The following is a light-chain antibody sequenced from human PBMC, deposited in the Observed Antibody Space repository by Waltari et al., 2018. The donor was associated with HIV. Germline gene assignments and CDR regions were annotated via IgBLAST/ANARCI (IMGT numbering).Light chain of an antibody. CDR3: SAYTFSNIPL. Sequence: QSALSQPASVSGSPGQSIPISCFGTSADIGTFDYVSWYQQYAGKAPRLLIYDVNVRSSGVSNRFSGSKSGDTASLTISGLQTEDEADYYCSAYTFSNIPLLGGGTKLTVL. CDR2: DVN. J-gene: IGLJ3*02. V-gene: IGLV2-14*03. CDR1: SADIGTFDY.